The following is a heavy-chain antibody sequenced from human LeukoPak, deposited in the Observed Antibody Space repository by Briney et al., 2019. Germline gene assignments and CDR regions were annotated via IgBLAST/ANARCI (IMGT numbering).Heavy chain of an antibody. J-gene: IGHJ5*02. CDR2: ISAYNGNT. CDR3: ARSRLYQLLYGDWFDP. CDR1: GYTFTSYG. Sequence: ASVKVSCTASGYTFTSYGISWVRQAPGQGLEWMGWISAYNGNTNYAQKLQGRVTMTTDTSTSTAYMELRSLRSDDTAVYYCARSRLYQLLYGDWFDPWGQGTLVTVSS. V-gene: IGHV1-18*01. D-gene: IGHD2-2*02.